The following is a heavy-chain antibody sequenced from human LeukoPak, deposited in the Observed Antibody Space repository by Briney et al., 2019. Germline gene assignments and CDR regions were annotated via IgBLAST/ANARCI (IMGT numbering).Heavy chain of an antibody. J-gene: IGHJ4*02. CDR2: ISAYNGNT. D-gene: IGHD3-22*01. V-gene: IGHV1-18*01. CDR3: ARGQYYYDSSGCDY. Sequence: RASVRVSCKASGYTLTSYGISWVRQAPGQGLEWMGWISAYNGNTNYAQKLQGRVTMTTDTSTSTAYMELRSLRSDDTAVYYCARGQYYYDSSGCDYWGQGTLVTVSS. CDR1: GYTLTSYG.